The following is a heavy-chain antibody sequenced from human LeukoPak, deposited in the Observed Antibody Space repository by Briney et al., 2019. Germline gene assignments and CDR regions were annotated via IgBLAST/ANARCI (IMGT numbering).Heavy chain of an antibody. CDR1: GYSFTGYF. V-gene: IGHV1-2*02. D-gene: IGHD6-13*01. J-gene: IGHJ3*02. CDR2: INPNSGGT. CDR3: ARDTRMGEQRLVSAFDI. Sequence: ASVKVSFKASGYSFTGYFIHWVRQAPGQGFEWMGWINPNSGGTNYAQIFQGRVTMTRDTSISTAYMELIGLTSDDTAVYYCARDTRMGEQRLVSAFDIWGQGTMVTVSS.